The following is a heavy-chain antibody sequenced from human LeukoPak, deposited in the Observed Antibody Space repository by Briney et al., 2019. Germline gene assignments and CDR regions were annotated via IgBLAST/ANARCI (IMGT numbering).Heavy chain of an antibody. CDR3: ATRRWLQFDY. J-gene: IGHJ4*02. D-gene: IGHD5-24*01. Sequence: SETLSLTCTVSGGSINSGGYYWSWIRQHPGKGLEWVGYIYYSGNTYYNPSLKSRITISLDTSKNQFSLRLGSVTAADTAVYYCATRRWLQFDYWGLGTLVTVSS. CDR2: IYYSGNT. CDR1: GGSINSGGYY. V-gene: IGHV4-31*03.